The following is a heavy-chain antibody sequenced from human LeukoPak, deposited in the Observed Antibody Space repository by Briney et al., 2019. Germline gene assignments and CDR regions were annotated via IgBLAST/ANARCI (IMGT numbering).Heavy chain of an antibody. Sequence: ASVKVSCKASGYTFTDYYIHWVRQAPGQGLEWMGIINPSGGSTTYTQKFQGRVTMTRDTSISTAYMELSRLRSDDTAVYYCARGYCTNGVCYRGFDYWGQGTLVTVSS. CDR3: ARGYCTNGVCYRGFDY. D-gene: IGHD2-8*01. CDR1: GYTFTDYY. CDR2: INPSGGST. V-gene: IGHV1-46*01. J-gene: IGHJ4*02.